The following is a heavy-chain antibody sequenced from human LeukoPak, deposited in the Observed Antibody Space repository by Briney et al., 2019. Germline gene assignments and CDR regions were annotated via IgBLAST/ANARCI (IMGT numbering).Heavy chain of an antibody. Sequence: ASVKVSCKASGGTFSSYAISWARQAPGQGLKWMGGIIPIFGTANYAQKFQGRVTITADESTSTAYMELSSLRSEDTAVYYCARVVVDPRYYYYYMDVWGKGTTVTVSS. D-gene: IGHD2-2*01. J-gene: IGHJ6*03. CDR2: IIPIFGTA. V-gene: IGHV1-69*13. CDR3: ARVVVDPRYYYYYMDV. CDR1: GGTFSSYA.